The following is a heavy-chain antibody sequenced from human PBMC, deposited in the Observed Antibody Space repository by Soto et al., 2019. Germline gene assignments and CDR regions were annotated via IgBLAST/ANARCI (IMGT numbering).Heavy chain of an antibody. Sequence: AGGSLRLSCEVSGFTFSMYSMSWVRQSPGKGLEWVAKIPQDGVDGHYADSVKGRFTISRDNGKNSLYLQLNNLRAEDTAVYYCARDHLILPAHDFFYGSDVWGRGATVTSP. CDR2: IPQDGVDG. CDR3: ARDHLILPAHDFFYGSDV. V-gene: IGHV3-7*03. CDR1: GFTFSMYS. J-gene: IGHJ6*02. D-gene: IGHD2-21*02.